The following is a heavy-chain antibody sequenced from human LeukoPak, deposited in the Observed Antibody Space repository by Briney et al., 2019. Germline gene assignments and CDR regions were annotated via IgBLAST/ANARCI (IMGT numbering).Heavy chain of an antibody. Sequence: GESLKISCKGFGYSFTSYWIGWVRQMPGKGLEWMGIIYPGDSDTRYSPSFQGQVTISADKSISTAYLQWSSLKASDTAMYYCARLGIAVAGTGPYYFDYWGQGTLVTVSS. D-gene: IGHD6-19*01. CDR2: IYPGDSDT. V-gene: IGHV5-51*01. CDR1: GYSFTSYW. CDR3: ARLGIAVAGTGPYYFDY. J-gene: IGHJ4*02.